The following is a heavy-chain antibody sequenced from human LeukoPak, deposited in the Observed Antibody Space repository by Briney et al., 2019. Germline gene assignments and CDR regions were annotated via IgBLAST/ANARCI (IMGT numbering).Heavy chain of an antibody. CDR2: INHSGST. V-gene: IGHV4-34*01. CDR3: ARVRIQLWLYNWFDP. D-gene: IGHD5-18*01. CDR1: GGSFSGYY. Sequence: SETLSLTCAVYGGSFSGYYWSWIRQPPGKGLEWIGEINHSGSTNYNPSLKSRVTISVDTSKNQFSLKLSSVTAADTAVYYCARVRIQLWLYNWFDPWGQGTLVTVSS. J-gene: IGHJ5*02.